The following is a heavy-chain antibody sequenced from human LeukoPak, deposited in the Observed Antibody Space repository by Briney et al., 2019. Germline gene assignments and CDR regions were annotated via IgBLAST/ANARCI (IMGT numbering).Heavy chain of an antibody. J-gene: IGHJ4*02. D-gene: IGHD6-13*01. CDR1: GYTFTSYG. V-gene: IGHV7-4-1*02. CDR3: ARVYSSSYFDY. CDR2: INTNTGNP. Sequence: ASVKVSCKASGYTFTSYGISWVRQAPGQGLEWMGWINTNTGNPTYAQGFTGRFVFSLDTSVSTAYLQISSLKAEDTAVYYCARVYSSSYFDYWGQGTLVTVSS.